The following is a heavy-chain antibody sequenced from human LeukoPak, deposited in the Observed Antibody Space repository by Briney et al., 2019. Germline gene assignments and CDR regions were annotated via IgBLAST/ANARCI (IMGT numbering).Heavy chain of an antibody. J-gene: IGHJ4*02. D-gene: IGHD3-3*01. CDR1: GFTFSNYG. CDR2: IRYDGSNK. V-gene: IGHV3-30*02. Sequence: GGSLRLSCAASGFTFSNYGMHWVRQAPGKGLEWVAFIRYDGSNKYYADSVKGRFTISRDNSKNTLYLQMNSLRAEDTAVYYCAKVWTRFLEWLLPTFDYWGQGTLVTVSS. CDR3: AKVWTRFLEWLLPTFDY.